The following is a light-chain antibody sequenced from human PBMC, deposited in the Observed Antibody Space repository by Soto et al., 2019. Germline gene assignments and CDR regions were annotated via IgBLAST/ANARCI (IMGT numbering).Light chain of an antibody. Sequence: DSPIAQSPSSLSAKIRDTVTITFRASQDINVYLNWYQQKPGEVPKLLIYSAATLHSGVPARFSGTGSETEFTLTINSLQPDDFATYYCQHYISYSLWTFGQGTKVDI. CDR2: SAA. V-gene: IGKV1-16*01. CDR1: QDINVY. J-gene: IGKJ1*01. CDR3: QHYISYSLWT.